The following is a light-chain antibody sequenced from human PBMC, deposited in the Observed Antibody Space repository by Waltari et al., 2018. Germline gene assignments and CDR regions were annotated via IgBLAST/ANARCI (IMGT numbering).Light chain of an antibody. Sequence: ETGMTRSPDTLSVSAGERATLSCRASQSVSSNLAWYQHKPGQAPRLLIYGASIRATGIPARLSGSGSGTEFTLTISSLQSEDFAVYYCQQYNNWPLTFGGGTKVEIK. J-gene: IGKJ4*01. CDR3: QQYNNWPLT. V-gene: IGKV3-15*01. CDR2: GAS. CDR1: QSVSSN.